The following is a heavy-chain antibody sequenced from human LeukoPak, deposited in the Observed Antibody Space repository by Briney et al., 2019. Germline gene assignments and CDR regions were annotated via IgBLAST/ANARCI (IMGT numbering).Heavy chain of an antibody. CDR3: AKILGSGVWYGFDI. CDR2: IYTTGRT. D-gene: IGHD7-27*01. Sequence: SETLSLTCSVSGGSVNSYYWSWIRQPPGKGLEWIGYIYTTGRTNYDPSLKSRVTISVDTSKNQFSLKLRSVTAADTAVYYCAKILGSGVWYGFDIWGQGTMVTVSS. J-gene: IGHJ3*02. V-gene: IGHV4-4*09. CDR1: GGSVNSYY.